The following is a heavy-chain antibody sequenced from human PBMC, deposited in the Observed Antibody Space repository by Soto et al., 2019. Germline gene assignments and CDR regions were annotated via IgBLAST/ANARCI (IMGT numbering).Heavy chain of an antibody. J-gene: IGHJ4*02. CDR2: IIPIFGTA. V-gene: IGHV1-69*13. CDR3: ARKYSSSGYFDY. CDR1: GGTFSSYA. D-gene: IGHD6-6*01. Sequence: SVKVSCKASGGTFSSYAISWVRQAPGQGLEWMGGIIPIFGTANYAQKFQGRVTITADESTSTAYMELSSLRSEDTAVYYCARKYSSSGYFDYWGQGTLVTVSS.